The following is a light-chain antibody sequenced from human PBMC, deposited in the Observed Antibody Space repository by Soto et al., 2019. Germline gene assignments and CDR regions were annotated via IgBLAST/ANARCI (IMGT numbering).Light chain of an antibody. V-gene: IGLV2-14*01. CDR3: SSYTTSSTPPYV. CDR1: SSDVGGYNY. Sequence: QSVLAQPASVSGSPGQSITISCTGTSSDVGGYNYVSWYQQHPGKAPKLMIYDVSDRPSGVSNRFSGSKSGNTASLTISGLQAEDEGDYYCSSYTTSSTPPYVFGTGNKVTVL. J-gene: IGLJ1*01. CDR2: DVS.